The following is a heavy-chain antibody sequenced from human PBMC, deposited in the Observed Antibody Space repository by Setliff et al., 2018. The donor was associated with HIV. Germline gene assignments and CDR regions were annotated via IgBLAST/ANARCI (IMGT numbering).Heavy chain of an antibody. Sequence: PSETLSLTCAVSGYSVSSGYYWDWIRQAPGKGLQWIGQMYYTGTTDYNPSLSSRVTISQDKSRNQFSLKLTSVTATDTAIYYCARGVGIGENWFDPWGQGIMVTFAS. CDR1: GYSVSSGYY. CDR3: ARGVGIGENWFDP. D-gene: IGHD2-21*01. V-gene: IGHV4-38-2*01. J-gene: IGHJ5*02. CDR2: MYYTGTT.